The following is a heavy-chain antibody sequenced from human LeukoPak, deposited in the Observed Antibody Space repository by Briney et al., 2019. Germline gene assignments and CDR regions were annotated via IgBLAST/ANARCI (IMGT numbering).Heavy chain of an antibody. CDR2: SSSSSSYI. V-gene: IGHV3-21*01. CDR3: ARVEAGATILGAFDI. CDR1: GFTFSSYS. J-gene: IGHJ3*02. Sequence: PGGSLRLSCAASGFTFSSYSMNWVRQAPGKGLEWVSFSSSSSSYIYYADSVKGRFTISRDNAKNSLYLQMNSLRAEDTAVYYCARVEAGATILGAFDIWGQGTVVTVSS. D-gene: IGHD1-26*01.